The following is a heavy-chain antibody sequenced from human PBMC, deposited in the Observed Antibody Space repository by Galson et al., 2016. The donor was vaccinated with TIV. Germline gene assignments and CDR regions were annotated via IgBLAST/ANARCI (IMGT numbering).Heavy chain of an antibody. V-gene: IGHV4-38-2*02. Sequence: LSLTCTDSGYSISSGYYWGWIRQPPGKGLEWIGNIYHTGSTYSNPSLRSRLTMSVDTSKNQFSLILNSVTAADTAVYYCARDCTSTTCHIYYYGMDVWGQGTTVTVSS. CDR3: ARDCTSTTCHIYYYGMDV. CDR2: IYHTGST. J-gene: IGHJ6*02. D-gene: IGHD2-2*02. CDR1: GYSISSGYY.